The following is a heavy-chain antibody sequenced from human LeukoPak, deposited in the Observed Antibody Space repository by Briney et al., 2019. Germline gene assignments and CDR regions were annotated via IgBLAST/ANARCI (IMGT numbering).Heavy chain of an antibody. CDR3: AKDSYYYGSGSFDY. V-gene: IGHV3-30*18. J-gene: IGHJ4*02. D-gene: IGHD3-10*01. CDR1: GFTFSSYG. CDR2: ISYDGSNK. Sequence: GGSLRLSCAASGFTFSSYGMHWVRQAPGKGLEWVAVISYDGSNKYYADSVKGRFTISRDNSKNTLYLQMNSLRAKDTAVYYCAKDSYYYGSGSFDYWGQGTLVTVSS.